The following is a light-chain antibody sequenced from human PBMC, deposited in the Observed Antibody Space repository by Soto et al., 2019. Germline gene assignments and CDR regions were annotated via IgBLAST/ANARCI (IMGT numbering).Light chain of an antibody. V-gene: IGKV3D-15*01. Sequence: EILMTQSPATLSVSPGEGATLSCRASQSVTFNVAWYQARPGQSPRLLIYDASTRAPDIPPRFSGSGSGTEFTLTISSLQSEDFAVYYCQQYLRWPRTFGQGTRVEIK. CDR1: QSVTFN. CDR3: QQYLRWPRT. CDR2: DAS. J-gene: IGKJ1*01.